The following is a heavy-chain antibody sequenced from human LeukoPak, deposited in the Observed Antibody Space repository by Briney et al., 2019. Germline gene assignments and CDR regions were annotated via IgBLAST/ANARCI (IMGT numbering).Heavy chain of an antibody. J-gene: IGHJ4*02. CDR2: ISSSGGTT. V-gene: IGHV3-23*01. CDR3: ARGGVVPAAKYGLY. CDR1: GFTFSSYA. Sequence: GGSLRLSCAASGFTFSSYAMNWVRQAPGKGLEWVAVISSSGGTTYYSDSVKGRLIISRDNSKNSLFLRMNSLRAEDTAVYYCARGGVVPAAKYGLYWGQGTLVTVSP. D-gene: IGHD2-2*01.